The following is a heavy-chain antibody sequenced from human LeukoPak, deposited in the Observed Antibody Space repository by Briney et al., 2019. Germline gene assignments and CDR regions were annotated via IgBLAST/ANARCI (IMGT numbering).Heavy chain of an antibody. Sequence: GGSLRLSCAASGFTFSSYGMHWVRQAPGKGLEWVSAISGSGGSTYYADSVKGRFTISRDNSKNTLYLQMNSLRAEDTAVYYCATRDPLTAWFDPWGQGTLVTVSS. CDR3: ATRDPLTAWFDP. CDR2: ISGSGGST. D-gene: IGHD3-9*01. CDR1: GFTFSSYG. J-gene: IGHJ5*02. V-gene: IGHV3-23*01.